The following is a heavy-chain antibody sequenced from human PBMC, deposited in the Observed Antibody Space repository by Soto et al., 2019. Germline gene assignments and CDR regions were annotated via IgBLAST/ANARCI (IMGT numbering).Heavy chain of an antibody. CDR1: GYAFTTYG. Sequence: QVHLVQSGAEVKKPGASVKVSCKGSGYAFTTYGITWVRQAPGQGLEWMGWISAHNGNTNHAQKLQGRVTVTRDTSTRPAYMELRSLRSDDTAVYSCARGRYGDYWGQGALVTVSS. D-gene: IGHD1-1*01. CDR3: ARGRYGDY. V-gene: IGHV1-18*01. J-gene: IGHJ4*02. CDR2: ISAHNGNT.